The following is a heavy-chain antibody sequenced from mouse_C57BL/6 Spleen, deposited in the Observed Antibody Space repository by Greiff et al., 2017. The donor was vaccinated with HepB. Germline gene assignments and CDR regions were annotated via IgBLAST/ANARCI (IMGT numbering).Heavy chain of an antibody. CDR3: ARHVYFDY. J-gene: IGHJ2*01. Sequence: DVKLQESGGGLVKPGGSLKLSCAASGFTFSSYTMSWVRQTPEKRPEWVATISGGGGNTYYPDSVKGRFTISRDNAKNTLYLQMSSLRSEDTALYYCARHVYFDYWSQGTTLTVSS. V-gene: IGHV5-9*01. CDR2: ISGGGGNT. CDR1: GFTFSSYT.